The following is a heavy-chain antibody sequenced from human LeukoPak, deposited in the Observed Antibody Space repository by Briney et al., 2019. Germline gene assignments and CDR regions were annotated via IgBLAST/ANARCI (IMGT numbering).Heavy chain of an antibody. J-gene: IGHJ4*02. V-gene: IGHV4-59*01. Sequence: TPSETLSLTCTVSGGSITSYHYSWIRQPPGKGLEWIGYIYYSGSTNYNPSLKSRVTISVDTSKNQFSLKLSSVTAADTAVYYCARGGSRTYYHYWGQGTLVTVSS. CDR1: GGSITSYH. CDR3: ARGGSRTYYHY. CDR2: IYYSGST. D-gene: IGHD2-15*01.